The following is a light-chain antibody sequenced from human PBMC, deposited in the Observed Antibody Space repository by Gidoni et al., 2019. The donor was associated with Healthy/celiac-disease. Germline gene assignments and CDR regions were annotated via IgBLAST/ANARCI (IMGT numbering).Light chain of an antibody. V-gene: IGKV1-39*01. J-gene: IGKJ4*02. CDR1: KSISSY. CDR2: AAS. Sequence: DIMTTQSPSALSASVGDRVIITGRASKSISSYLNWYQQKPGQAPKLLIYAASSLQSGVPARFSGSGSGTDFTLTISSLQAEDFAAYYCQQSYSTPRTFGRGTKVEIK. CDR3: QQSYSTPRT.